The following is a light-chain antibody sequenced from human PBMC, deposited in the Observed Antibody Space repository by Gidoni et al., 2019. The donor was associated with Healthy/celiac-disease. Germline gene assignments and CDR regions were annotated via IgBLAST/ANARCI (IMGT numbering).Light chain of an antibody. CDR3: QQYNSYPST. CDR2: KAS. CDR1: QSISSC. V-gene: IGKV1-5*03. Sequence: DIQITQSPSTLSASVADRVTITCLASQSISSCLAWYQQKPGKAPKLLIYKASSLESGVPSRFSGSGSGTEFTLTISSLQPDDFATYYCQQYNSYPSTFXQXTKVXIK. J-gene: IGKJ1*01.